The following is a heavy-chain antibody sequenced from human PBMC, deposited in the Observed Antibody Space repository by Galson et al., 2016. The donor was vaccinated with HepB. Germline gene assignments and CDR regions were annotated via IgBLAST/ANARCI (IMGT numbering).Heavy chain of an antibody. CDR3: ARGYASGNFYQ. D-gene: IGHD3-10*01. CDR1: GFTFSSHG. CDR2: ITSSSSNV. V-gene: IGHV3-48*02. J-gene: IGHJ4*02. Sequence: SLRLSCAASGFTFSSHGMNWIRQAPGKGLEWVSQITSSSSNVYYADSVKGRFTISRDNAKNSVYLQMNSLRDEDTAVYYCARGYASGNFYQWGQGTLVTVSS.